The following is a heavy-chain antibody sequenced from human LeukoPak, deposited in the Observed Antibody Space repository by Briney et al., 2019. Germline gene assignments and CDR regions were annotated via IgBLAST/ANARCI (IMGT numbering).Heavy chain of an antibody. CDR3: ARGSLYRRVATPRPYIY. CDR2: INPNSGGT. V-gene: IGHV1-2*02. D-gene: IGHD5-12*01. CDR1: GGTFSSYA. J-gene: IGHJ4*02. Sequence: GASVKVSCKASGGTFSSYAISWVRQAPGQGLEWMGWINPNSGGTNYAQKFQGRVTMTRDTSISTAYMELSRLRSDDTAVYYCARGSLYRRVATPRPYIYWGQGTLVTVSS.